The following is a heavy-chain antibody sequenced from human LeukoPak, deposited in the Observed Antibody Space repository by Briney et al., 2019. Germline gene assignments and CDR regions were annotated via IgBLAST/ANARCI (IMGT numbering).Heavy chain of an antibody. Sequence: TGGSLTLSCAASGFTFSSYDMSWVRQAPGKGLEWVSDISSGGGSKYYAAFERGLFTISRDNSKDTLYLQLNSLRAEDTAVYYCAKVGTYEIWTGYSPHLDYWGQGTLVTVSS. D-gene: IGHD3-9*01. CDR1: GFTFSSYD. CDR2: ISSGGGSK. CDR3: AKVGTYEIWTGYSPHLDY. V-gene: IGHV3-23*01. J-gene: IGHJ4*02.